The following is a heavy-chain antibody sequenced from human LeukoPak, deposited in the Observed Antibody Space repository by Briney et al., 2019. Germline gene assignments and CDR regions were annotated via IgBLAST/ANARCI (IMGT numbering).Heavy chain of an antibody. CDR2: INPNSGGT. J-gene: IGHJ4*02. CDR3: ARGDMIVVVNIDY. Sequence: GASVKVSCKASGYTFTGYYMHWVRQAPGHGLEWLGWINPNSGGTNYAQKFQGRVTMTRDTSISTAYMELSRLRSDDTAVCYCARGDMIVVVNIDYWGQGTLVTVSS. D-gene: IGHD3-22*01. V-gene: IGHV1-2*02. CDR1: GYTFTGYY.